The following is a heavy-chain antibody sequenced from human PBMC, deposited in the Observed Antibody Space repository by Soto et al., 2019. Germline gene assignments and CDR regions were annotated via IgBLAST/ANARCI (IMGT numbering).Heavy chain of an antibody. Sequence: ASVKVSCKASGYTFTSYYMHWVRQAPGQGLEWMGIINPSGGSTSYAQKLQGRVTMTTDTSTSTAYMELRSLRSDDTAVYYCARGLFGTTVTLVNYGMDVWGQGTTVTVSS. V-gene: IGHV1-46*01. CDR1: GYTFTSYY. CDR2: INPSGGST. J-gene: IGHJ6*02. CDR3: ARGLFGTTVTLVNYGMDV. D-gene: IGHD4-4*01.